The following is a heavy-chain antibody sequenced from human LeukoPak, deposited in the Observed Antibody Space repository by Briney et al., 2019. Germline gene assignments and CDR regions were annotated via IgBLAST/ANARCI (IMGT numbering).Heavy chain of an antibody. CDR3: ARESIAARLFDY. CDR1: GFTFSDYY. Sequence: GGSLRLSCAASGFTFSDYYMSWVRQAPGKGLEWVAVISYDGSNKYYADSVKGRFTISRDNSKNTLYLQMNSLRAEDTAVYYCARESIAARLFDYWGQGTLVTVSS. V-gene: IGHV3-30-3*01. J-gene: IGHJ4*02. CDR2: ISYDGSNK. D-gene: IGHD6-6*01.